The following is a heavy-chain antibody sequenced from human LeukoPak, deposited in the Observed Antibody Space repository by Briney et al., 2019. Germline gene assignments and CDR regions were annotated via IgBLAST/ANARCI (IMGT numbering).Heavy chain of an antibody. D-gene: IGHD3-22*01. CDR2: INHSGST. J-gene: IGHJ4*02. CDR3: ARVAGPYYYDSSGPFDY. CDR1: GGSFSGYY. V-gene: IGHV4-34*01. Sequence: PSETLSLTCAVYGGSFSGYYWSWIRQPPGKGLEWIGEINHSGSTNYNPSLKSRVTISVDTSKNQFSLKLTSVTAADTAVYYCARVAGPYYYDSSGPFDYWGQGSLVTVSS.